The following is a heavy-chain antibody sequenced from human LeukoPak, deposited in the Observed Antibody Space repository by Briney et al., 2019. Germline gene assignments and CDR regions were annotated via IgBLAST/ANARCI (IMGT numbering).Heavy chain of an antibody. CDR2: IYYSGST. CDR3: VVAGMGGSFDY. CDR1: GGSISSSSYY. D-gene: IGHD6-19*01. J-gene: IGHJ4*02. V-gene: IGHV4-39*01. Sequence: PSETLSLTCTVSGGSISSSSYYWGWIRQPPGKGLEWIGTIYYSGSTYYNPSLKSGVSISVDTSKNQFSLKLSSVIAADTAVYYCVVAGMGGSFDYWGQGTLVTVSS.